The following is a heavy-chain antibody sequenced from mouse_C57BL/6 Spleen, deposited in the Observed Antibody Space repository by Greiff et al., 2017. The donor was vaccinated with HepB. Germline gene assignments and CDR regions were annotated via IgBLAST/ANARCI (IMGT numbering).Heavy chain of an antibody. CDR3: VYGSSYVRYFDV. D-gene: IGHD1-1*01. J-gene: IGHJ1*03. Sequence: QVQLQQPGAELVKPGASVKLSCKASGYTFTSYWMQWVKQRPGQGLEWIGEIDPSDSYTNYNQKFKGKATLTVDTSSSTAYMQLSSLTSEDSAVYYCVYGSSYVRYFDVWGTGTTVTVSS. CDR1: GYTFTSYW. CDR2: IDPSDSYT. V-gene: IGHV1-50*01.